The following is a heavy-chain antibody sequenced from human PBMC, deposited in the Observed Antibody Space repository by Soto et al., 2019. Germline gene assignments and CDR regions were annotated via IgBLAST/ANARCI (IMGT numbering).Heavy chain of an antibody. CDR1: GYTFTSYG. V-gene: IGHV1-18*01. J-gene: IGHJ6*02. CDR2: ISAYNGNT. D-gene: IGHD6-6*01. CDR3: ARDVAAPPRNYYYYDMDV. Sequence: WASVKVSCNASGYTFTSYGISWVRQAPGQGLEWMGWISAYNGNTNYAQKLQGRVTMTTDTSTSTAYMELRSLRSDDTAVYYCARDVAAPPRNYYYYDMDVWGQGTTVTVSS.